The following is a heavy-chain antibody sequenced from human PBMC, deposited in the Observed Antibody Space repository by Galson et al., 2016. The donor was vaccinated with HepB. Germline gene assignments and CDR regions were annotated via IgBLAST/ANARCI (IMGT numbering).Heavy chain of an antibody. J-gene: IGHJ6*02. CDR3: ARGTAIRFLEWSSGGMEV. CDR1: GFTVSRNY. V-gene: IGHV3-53*01. D-gene: IGHD3-3*01. CDR2: IYGAGST. Sequence: SLRLSCAASGFTVSRNYMSWVRQAPGKGLEWVSLIYGAGSTYYADSVKGRFTISRDNSKNTLYLQMNSLRVEDTAVYYCARGTAIRFLEWSSGGMEVWGQGTTVTVSS.